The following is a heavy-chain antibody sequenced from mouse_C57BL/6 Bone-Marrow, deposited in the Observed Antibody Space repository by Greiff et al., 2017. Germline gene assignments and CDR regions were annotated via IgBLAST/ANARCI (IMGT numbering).Heavy chain of an antibody. Sequence: VKLMESGPELVKPGASVKISCKASGYAFSSSWMNWVKQRPGKGLEWIGRIYPGVGDTNYNGKFKGKATLTADKSSSTAYMQLSSLTSEYSAVYFCARFTLSSYAMDYWGQGTSVTVSS. CDR1: GYAFSSSW. CDR2: IYPGVGDT. J-gene: IGHJ4*01. V-gene: IGHV1-82*01. D-gene: IGHD1-1*02. CDR3: ARFTLSSYAMDY.